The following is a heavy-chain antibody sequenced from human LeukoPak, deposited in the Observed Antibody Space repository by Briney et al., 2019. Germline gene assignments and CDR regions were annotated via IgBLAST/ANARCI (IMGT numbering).Heavy chain of an antibody. CDR3: ARGITQGFDH. CDR1: GGTFSSYA. Sequence: ASVRVSCKASGGTFSSYAISWVRQAPGQGLEWMGRIIPIFGTANYAQKFQGRVTITTDESTSTAYMELSSLRSEDTAVYYCARGITQGFDHWGQGTLVTVSS. V-gene: IGHV1-69*05. J-gene: IGHJ4*02. D-gene: IGHD1-20*01. CDR2: IIPIFGTA.